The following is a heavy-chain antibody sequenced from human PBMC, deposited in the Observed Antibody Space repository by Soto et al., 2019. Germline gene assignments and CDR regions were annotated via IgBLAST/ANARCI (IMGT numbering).Heavy chain of an antibody. D-gene: IGHD6-13*01. J-gene: IGHJ6*02. CDR3: ARDEWTVAGTYYYYYGMVG. CDR1: GYPFTGYY. CDR2: INPNSGGT. Sequence: ASVQVSCKASGYPFTGYYMHWVRQAPGQGLEWMGWINPNSGGTNYAQKFQGWVTMTRDTSISTAYMELSRLRSDDTAVYYCARDEWTVAGTYYYYYGMVGWCQGITVTV. V-gene: IGHV1-2*04.